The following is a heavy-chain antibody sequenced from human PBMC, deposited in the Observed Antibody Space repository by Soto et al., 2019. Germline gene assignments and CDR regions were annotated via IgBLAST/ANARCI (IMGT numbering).Heavy chain of an antibody. D-gene: IGHD6-6*01. Sequence: SETLSLTCAVYGGSFSGYYWSWIRQPPGKGLEWIGEINHSGSTNYNPSLKSRVTISVDTSKNQFSLKLSSVTAADTAVYYCARGMRPDDYFDYWGQGTLVTVSS. J-gene: IGHJ4*02. CDR1: GGSFSGYY. CDR3: ARGMRPDDYFDY. V-gene: IGHV4-34*01. CDR2: INHSGST.